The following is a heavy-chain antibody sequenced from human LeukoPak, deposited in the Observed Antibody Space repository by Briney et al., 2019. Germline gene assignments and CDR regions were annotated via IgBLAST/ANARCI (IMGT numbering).Heavy chain of an antibody. Sequence: PSETLSLTCTVSGGSISSYYWSWIRQPPGKGREWIGYIYYSGSTNYNPSLKSRVTISVDTSKNQFSLKLSSVTAADTAVYYCAREQVEISGTGYMDVWGKGTTVTVSS. CDR2: IYYSGST. D-gene: IGHD1-1*01. V-gene: IGHV4-59*01. CDR3: AREQVEISGTGYMDV. J-gene: IGHJ6*03. CDR1: GGSISSYY.